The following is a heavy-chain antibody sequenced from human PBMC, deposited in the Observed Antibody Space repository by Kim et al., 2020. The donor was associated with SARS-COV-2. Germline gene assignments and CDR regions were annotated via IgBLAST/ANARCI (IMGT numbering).Heavy chain of an antibody. CDR3: AKDYQNYYDTSGYLGRMED. Sequence: GGSLRLSCAASGFTFSNYGMNWVRQAPGKGLEWVAFISFDGGNKYYADSVRGRFNISRDNSKSTLFVQMNSLRAEDTAVYYCAKDYQNYYDTSGYLGRMEDWGQGTMVTVSS. CDR1: GFTFSNYG. CDR2: ISFDGGNK. D-gene: IGHD3-22*01. J-gene: IGHJ6*02. V-gene: IGHV3-30*18.